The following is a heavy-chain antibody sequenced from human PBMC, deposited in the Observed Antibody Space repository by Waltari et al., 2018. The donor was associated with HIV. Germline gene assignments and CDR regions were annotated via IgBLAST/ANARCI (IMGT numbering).Heavy chain of an antibody. CDR3: ATGRIQLWCDD. D-gene: IGHD5-18*01. CDR2: IYGVGST. V-gene: IGHV3-53*01. Sequence: EVQLVESGGGLIQPGGSLRLSCAASGFSVTSNYMSWVRQAPGKGLEWVSVIYGVGSTYYADSGKGRFTISRDNSKNTLYLQMHSLRSEDTAVYYCATGRIQLWCDDWGQGTLVTVSS. CDR1: GFSVTSNY. J-gene: IGHJ5*02.